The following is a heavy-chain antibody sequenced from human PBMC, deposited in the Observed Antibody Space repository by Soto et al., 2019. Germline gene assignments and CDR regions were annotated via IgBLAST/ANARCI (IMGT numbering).Heavy chain of an antibody. V-gene: IGHV1-69*02. CDR2: IIPILNIA. D-gene: IGHD4-17*01. J-gene: IGHJ6*03. CDR3: ARVSEMGTVTEGFYYSMDG. Sequence: QVQLVQSGAEVKKPGSSVKVSCKASGGTFSNYTISWVRQAPGQGLEWMGRIIPILNIANYAQKFQGRVTSTADKPTTTAYMELSSLRSEDTAVYYCARVSEMGTVTEGFYYSMDGWGKGNTGTVSS. CDR1: GGTFSNYT.